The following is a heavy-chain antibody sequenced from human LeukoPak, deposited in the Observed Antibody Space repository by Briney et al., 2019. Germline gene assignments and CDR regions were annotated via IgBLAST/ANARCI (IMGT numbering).Heavy chain of an antibody. V-gene: IGHV3-21*01. Sequence: GGSLRLSCAASGFTFSSYSMNWVRQAPGKGLEWVSSISSSGSYIYYADSVKGRFTISRDNAKNSLYLQMNSLRVEDTAVYYCARREPAATYGMDVWGQGTTVTVSS. J-gene: IGHJ6*02. CDR2: ISSSGSYI. D-gene: IGHD2-2*01. CDR3: ARREPAATYGMDV. CDR1: GFTFSSYS.